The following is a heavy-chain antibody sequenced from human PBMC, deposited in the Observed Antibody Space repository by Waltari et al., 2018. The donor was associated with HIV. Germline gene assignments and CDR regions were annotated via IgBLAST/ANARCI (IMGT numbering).Heavy chain of an antibody. J-gene: IGHJ3*02. CDR2: INPSGGST. CDR3: ARDNRRYYYDSSGHDAFDI. V-gene: IGHV1-46*03. D-gene: IGHD3-22*01. Sequence: QVQLVQSGAEVKKPGASVKVSCKASGYTFTSYYMHWVRQAPGQGLEWMGIINPSGGSTSYAQKFQGRVTMTRDTSTSTVYMELSSLRSEDTAVYYCARDNRRYYYDSSGHDAFDIWGQGTMVTVSS. CDR1: GYTFTSYY.